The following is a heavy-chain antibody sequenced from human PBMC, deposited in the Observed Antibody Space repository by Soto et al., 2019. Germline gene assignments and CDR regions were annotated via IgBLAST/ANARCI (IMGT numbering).Heavy chain of an antibody. Sequence: PGESLKISCKGSVYSFTNYWISCVRQMPGKGLEWMGRVDPSDSKTNYSPSSQGHVTMSADKSISTAYLQWGSLRASDTAMYYCVPSPVTILWGQGTQVTVSS. CDR1: VYSFTNYW. D-gene: IGHD3-9*01. CDR2: VDPSDSKT. CDR3: VPSPVTIL. V-gene: IGHV5-10-1*01. J-gene: IGHJ4*02.